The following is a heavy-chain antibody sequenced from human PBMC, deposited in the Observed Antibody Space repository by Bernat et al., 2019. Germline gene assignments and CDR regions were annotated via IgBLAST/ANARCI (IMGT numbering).Heavy chain of an antibody. CDR3: TRGIGYSSDWYGWLDP. D-gene: IGHD6-13*01. J-gene: IGHJ5*02. V-gene: IGHV3-53*01. CDR1: GFTVSTNY. Sequence: EMQLVESGGGLVQPGGSLRLSCAASGFTVSTNYMNWVRQAPGKGLEWVSVMYGDGRAFYADSVQGRFTISRDNSRNTLFLQMDSLRVEDTAVYYCTRGIGYSSDWYGWLDPWGQGTLVTVSS. CDR2: MYGDGRA.